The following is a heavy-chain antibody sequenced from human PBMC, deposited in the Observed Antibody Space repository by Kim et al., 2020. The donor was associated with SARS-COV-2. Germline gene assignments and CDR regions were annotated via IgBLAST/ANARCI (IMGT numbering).Heavy chain of an antibody. CDR1: GGSFSGYY. CDR2: INHSGST. Sequence: SETLSLTCAVYGGSFSGYYWSWIRQPPGKGLEWIGEINHSGSTNYNPSLKSRVAISVDTSKNQFSLKLTSLTAADTAVYFCARTYYDSGSPPMDVWGQGTTVTVSS. V-gene: IGHV4-34*01. CDR3: ARTYYDSGSPPMDV. J-gene: IGHJ6*02. D-gene: IGHD3-10*01.